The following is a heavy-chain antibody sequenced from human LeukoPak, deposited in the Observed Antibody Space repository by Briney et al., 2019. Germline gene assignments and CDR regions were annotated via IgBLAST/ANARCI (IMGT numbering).Heavy chain of an antibody. D-gene: IGHD6-19*01. CDR1: GYTFTGYY. Sequence: ASVKVPCKASGYTFTGYYMHWVRQAPGQGLEWMGWINPNSGGTNYAQKFQGRVTMTRDTSISTAYMELSRLRSDDTAVYYCARDRTRTGYSSGWCHDYWGQGTLVTVSS. V-gene: IGHV1-2*02. CDR2: INPNSGGT. J-gene: IGHJ4*02. CDR3: ARDRTRTGYSSGWCHDY.